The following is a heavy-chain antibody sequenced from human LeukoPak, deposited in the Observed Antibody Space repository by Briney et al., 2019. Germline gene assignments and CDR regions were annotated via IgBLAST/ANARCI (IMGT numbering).Heavy chain of an antibody. J-gene: IGHJ4*02. CDR3: ARALYSDSSGYYPGLDH. Sequence: ASVKVSYKASGYTFNSYGFSWVRQAPGQGLEWVGWISNYNGDTRYAQKFQGRVTMTTDTSTRTSNMELRNLGSDDTAVYYCARALYSDSSGYYPGLDHWGQGTLVTVSS. D-gene: IGHD3-22*01. V-gene: IGHV1-18*01. CDR1: GYTFNSYG. CDR2: ISNYNGDT.